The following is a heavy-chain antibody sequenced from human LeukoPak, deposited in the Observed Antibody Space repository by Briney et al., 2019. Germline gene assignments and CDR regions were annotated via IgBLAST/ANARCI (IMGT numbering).Heavy chain of an antibody. CDR3: ARGGPYYDSGGYYFDY. J-gene: IGHJ4*02. V-gene: IGHV4-34*01. D-gene: IGHD3-22*01. CDR1: GGSFSGYY. CDR2: INHSGST. Sequence: SETLSLTCAVYGGSFSGYYWSWIRQPPGKGLEWIGEINHSGSTNYNPSLKSRVTISVDTSKNQFSLKLSSVTAADTAVYYCARGGPYYDSGGYYFDYWGQGTLVTVSS.